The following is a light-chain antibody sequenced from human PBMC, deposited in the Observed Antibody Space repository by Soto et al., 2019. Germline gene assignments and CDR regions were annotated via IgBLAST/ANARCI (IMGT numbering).Light chain of an antibody. CDR2: GAS. J-gene: IGKJ1*01. CDR3: QQYGRAPAT. Sequence: EIVLTQSPGTLSLSPGERATLSCRASQSVSSNYLAWYQQKPGQAPRLLIFGASSRASGIPDRFSGSGSGTDFTLTIGRLEPEDFAVYYCQQYGRAPATFGQGTKVDSK. V-gene: IGKV3-20*01. CDR1: QSVSSNY.